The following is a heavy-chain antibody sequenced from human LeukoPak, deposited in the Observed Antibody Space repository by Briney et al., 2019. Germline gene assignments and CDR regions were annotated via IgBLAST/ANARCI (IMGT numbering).Heavy chain of an antibody. V-gene: IGHV3-7*01. Sequence: GGSLRLSCAASGFTFSSYGMHWVRQAPGKGLEWVANIKEDGSVKNYVASVKGRFTISRDNAKNSLYLQMNSLRAEDTAVYYCAREVPGGSSWFDYWGQGTLVTVSS. CDR1: GFTFSSYG. CDR3: AREVPGGSSWFDY. CDR2: IKEDGSVK. D-gene: IGHD6-13*01. J-gene: IGHJ4*02.